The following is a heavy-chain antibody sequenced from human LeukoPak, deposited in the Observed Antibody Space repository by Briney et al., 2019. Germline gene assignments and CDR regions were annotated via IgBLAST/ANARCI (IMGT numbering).Heavy chain of an antibody. CDR1: GGSLSRSSYY. J-gene: IGHJ1*01. V-gene: IGHV4-39*07. Sequence: SETLSLTCTVSGGSLSRSSYYWGWIRQPPGKGLEWIGEIYHSGVTNYNPSLKSRVSISVDKTKNQFSLNLSSVTAADTAVYYCARTKRDSSSWYGEYFQHWGQGTLVTVSS. D-gene: IGHD6-13*01. CDR3: ARTKRDSSSWYGEYFQH. CDR2: IYHSGVT.